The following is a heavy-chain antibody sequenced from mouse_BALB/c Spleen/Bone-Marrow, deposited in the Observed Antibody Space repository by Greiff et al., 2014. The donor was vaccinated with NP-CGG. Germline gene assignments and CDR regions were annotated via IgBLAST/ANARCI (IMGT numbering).Heavy chain of an antibody. D-gene: IGHD1-1*01. CDR3: ASSGYYGSGYFDY. CDR1: GYSFTGYF. Sequence: DVKLVESGPELVKPGASVKISCKASGYSFTGYFMNWVMQSHGKSLEWIGRINPYNGDTFYNQKFKGKATLTVDKSSSTAHMELRSRVSEDSAVYYCASSGYYGSGYFDYWGQGTTLTVSS. CDR2: INPYNGDT. J-gene: IGHJ2*01. V-gene: IGHV1-20*02.